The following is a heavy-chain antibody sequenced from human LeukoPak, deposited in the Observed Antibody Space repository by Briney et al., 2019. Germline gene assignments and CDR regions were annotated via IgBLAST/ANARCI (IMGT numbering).Heavy chain of an antibody. CDR3: ATGDSGSYYPTLKHFDY. CDR1: GYTLTELS. CDR2: FDPEDGET. Sequence: ASVTVSFKVSGYTLTELSMHWVRQAPGKGLEWMGGFDPEDGETIYAQKFQGRVTMTEDTSTDTAYMELSSLRSEDTAVYYCATGDSGSYYPTLKHFDYWGQGTLVTVSS. V-gene: IGHV1-24*01. D-gene: IGHD1-26*01. J-gene: IGHJ4*02.